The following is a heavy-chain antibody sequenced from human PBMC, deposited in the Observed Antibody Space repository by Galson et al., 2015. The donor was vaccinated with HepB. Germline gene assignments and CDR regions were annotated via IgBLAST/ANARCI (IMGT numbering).Heavy chain of an antibody. CDR3: AKEYYYDSSGYYGPFDY. CDR1: GFTFDDYT. V-gene: IGHV3-43*01. J-gene: IGHJ4*02. CDR2: ISWDGGST. D-gene: IGHD3-22*01. Sequence: SCAASGFTFDDYTMHWVRQAPGKGLEWVSLISWDGGSTYYADSVKGRFTISRDNSKNSLYLQMNSLRTEDTALYYCAKEYYYDSSGYYGPFDYWGQGTLVTVSS.